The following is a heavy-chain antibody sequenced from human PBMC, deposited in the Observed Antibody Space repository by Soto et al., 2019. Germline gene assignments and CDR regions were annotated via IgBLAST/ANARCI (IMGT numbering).Heavy chain of an antibody. Sequence: PSETLSLTCTVSGGSISSYYWSWIRQPPGKGLEWIGYIYYSGSTNYNPSLKSRVTISVDTSKNQFSLKVSSVTAADTAMYYCARLGGYCSGTSCYGYYGMDVWGQGTTVTVSS. D-gene: IGHD2-2*01. CDR2: IYYSGST. CDR3: ARLGGYCSGTSCYGYYGMDV. CDR1: GGSISSYY. J-gene: IGHJ6*02. V-gene: IGHV4-59*08.